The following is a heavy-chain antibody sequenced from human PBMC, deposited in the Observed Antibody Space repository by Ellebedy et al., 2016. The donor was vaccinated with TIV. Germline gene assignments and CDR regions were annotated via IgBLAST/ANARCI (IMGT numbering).Heavy chain of an antibody. J-gene: IGHJ4*02. CDR2: VNPNSGGT. CDR1: GYTFTDHY. Sequence: ASVKVSCXASGYTFTDHYIHWVRQVPGQGLEWMGWVNPNSGGTVYAQKFRGWVTMSRDTSVGTAYMELNRLRSDDTAVYYCATKHCTGGNCHHPTFDYWGQGTLFTVSS. D-gene: IGHD2-8*02. V-gene: IGHV1-2*04. CDR3: ATKHCTGGNCHHPTFDY.